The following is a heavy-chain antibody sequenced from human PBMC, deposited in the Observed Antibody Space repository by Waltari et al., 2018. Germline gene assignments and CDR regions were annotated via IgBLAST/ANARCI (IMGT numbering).Heavy chain of an antibody. J-gene: IGHJ6*02. Sequence: QVQLVQSGAEVKKPGSSVKVSCKASGGTFSSYAISWVRQAPGQGLEWMGGIIPIFGTANDAQKFQGRVTSTADESTSTAYMELSSLRSEDTAVYYCARDSKSSGWYSTLYYYYGMDVWGQGTTVTVSS. CDR1: GGTFSSYA. CDR3: ARDSKSSGWYSTLYYYYGMDV. D-gene: IGHD6-19*01. V-gene: IGHV1-69*01. CDR2: IIPIFGTA.